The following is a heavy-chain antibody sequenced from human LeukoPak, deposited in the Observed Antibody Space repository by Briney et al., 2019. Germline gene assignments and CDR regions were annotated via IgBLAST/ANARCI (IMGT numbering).Heavy chain of an antibody. CDR2: MYYSGST. J-gene: IGHJ5*02. D-gene: IGHD1-26*01. Sequence: SETLSLTCTLSVGSISRYYWSCIRQPPGEGRECIGFMYYSGSTKYNPSLETRVTISVDTSKNQFSMKLSSVTAADTAVYYCATYSRSYGAFDPWDEGNLVTVSS. V-gene: IGHV4-59*01. CDR3: ATYSRSYGAFDP. CDR1: VGSISRYY.